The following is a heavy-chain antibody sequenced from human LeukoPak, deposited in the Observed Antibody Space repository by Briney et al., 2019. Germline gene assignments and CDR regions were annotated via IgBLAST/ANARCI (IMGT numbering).Heavy chain of an antibody. CDR3: ARQYHDGFSI. CDR1: GYTFNTFW. Sequence: GESLRISCKGSGYTFNTFWIGWVRQVPGKGLDWMGIIYPGDSDIKYSPSFQGHVTISADKSISTAYLQWSSLKASDTAMYYCARQYHDGFSIWGQGTMVTVSS. D-gene: IGHD3-16*01. J-gene: IGHJ3*02. V-gene: IGHV5-51*01. CDR2: IYPGDSDI.